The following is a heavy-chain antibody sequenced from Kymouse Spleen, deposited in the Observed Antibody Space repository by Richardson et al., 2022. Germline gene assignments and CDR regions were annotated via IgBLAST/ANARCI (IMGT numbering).Heavy chain of an antibody. V-gene: IGHV4-61*01. Sequence: QVQLQESGPGLVKPSETLSLTCTVSGGSVSSGSYYWSWIRQPPGKGLEWIGYIYYSGSTNYNPSLKSRVTISVDTSKNQFSLKLSSVTAADTAVYYCARDLILWFGFYYYYGMDVWGQGTTVTVSS. J-gene: IGHJ6*02. CDR3: ARDLILWFGFYYYYGMDV. CDR2: IYYSGST. D-gene: IGHD3-10*01. CDR1: GGSVSSGSYY.